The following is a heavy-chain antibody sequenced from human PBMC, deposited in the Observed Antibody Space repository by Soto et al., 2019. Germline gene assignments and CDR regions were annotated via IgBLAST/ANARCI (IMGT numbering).Heavy chain of an antibody. J-gene: IGHJ3*02. Sequence: GGSLRLSCAASGFTFSSYWMNWVRQAPGKGLEWVANIKRDGSEKYYVDSVKGRFTISRDNAKNSLYLQMNSLRAGDTAVYYCASLGAQMTTHAFDIWGQGTMVTVSS. CDR2: IKRDGSEK. V-gene: IGHV3-7*01. CDR3: ASLGAQMTTHAFDI. D-gene: IGHD3-16*01. CDR1: GFTFSSYW.